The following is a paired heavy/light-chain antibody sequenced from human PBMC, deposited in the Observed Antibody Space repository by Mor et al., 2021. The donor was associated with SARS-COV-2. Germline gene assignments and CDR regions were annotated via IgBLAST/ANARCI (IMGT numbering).Heavy chain of an antibody. Sequence: EVQVVQSGAEVKKPGESLKISCKGSGYTFNTYWIGWVRQMPGKGLEWMGIVYPGDSDTKYSPSFQGQVTISADKSITTAYLQWSSLKASDTAIYYCARHRGWYGSGKEGPFDLDVWGQGTTVTVSS. V-gene: IGHV5-51*01. D-gene: IGHD3-10*01. CDR2: VYPGDSDT. J-gene: IGHJ6*02. CDR3: ARHRGWYGSGKEGPFDLDV. CDR1: GYTFNTYW.
Light chain of an antibody. Sequence: QSALTQPASVSGSPGLSITISCTGTSSDVGGSKYVSWYQQFPGKAPKLMIYEVSNRPSGVSHRFSGSKSGNTASLTISGLQAEDEADYYCSSCTSTRTQVFGGGTKVTVL. CDR3: SSCTSTRTQV. J-gene: IGLJ2*01. CDR1: SSDVGGSKY. CDR2: EVS. V-gene: IGLV2-14*01.